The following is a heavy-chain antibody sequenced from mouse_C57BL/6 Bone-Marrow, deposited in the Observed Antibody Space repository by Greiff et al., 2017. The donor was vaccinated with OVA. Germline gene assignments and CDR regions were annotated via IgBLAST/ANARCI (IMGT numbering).Heavy chain of an antibody. V-gene: IGHV1-64*01. J-gene: IGHJ4*01. CDR3: ARGYDYDGPLDY. CDR1: GYTFTSYW. CDR2: IHPNSGST. D-gene: IGHD2-4*01. Sequence: QVQLQQPGAELVKPGASVKLSCKASGYTFTSYWMHWVKQRPGQGLEWIGMIHPNSGSTNYNEKFKSKATLTVDKSSSTAYMQLSSLTSEDSAVYYCARGYDYDGPLDYWGQGTSVTVSS.